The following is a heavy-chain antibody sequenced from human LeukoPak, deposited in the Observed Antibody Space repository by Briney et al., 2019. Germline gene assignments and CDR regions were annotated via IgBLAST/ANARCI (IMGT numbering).Heavy chain of an antibody. CDR2: INHSGST. CDR3: ARGVPTYYDFWSGYYRGYGFDY. Sequence: SETLSLTCAVYGGSFSGYYWSWIRQPPGKGLEWIGEINHSGSTNYNPSLKSRVTISVDTSKNQFSLKLSSVTAADTAVYYCARGVPTYYDFWSGYYRGYGFDYWGQGTLVTVSS. V-gene: IGHV4-34*01. CDR1: GGSFSGYY. J-gene: IGHJ4*02. D-gene: IGHD3-3*01.